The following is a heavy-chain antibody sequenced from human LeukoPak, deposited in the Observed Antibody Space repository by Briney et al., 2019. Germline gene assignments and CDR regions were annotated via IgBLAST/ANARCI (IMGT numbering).Heavy chain of an antibody. CDR2: ISSSSSYI. Sequence: PGGSLRLSCAASGFTFSSYSMNWVRQAPGKGLEWVSSISSSSSYINYADSVKGRFTISRDNSKNTLYLQMNSLRAEDTAVYYCAKGGAHYYDSSGYPEGFDYWGQGTLVTVSS. J-gene: IGHJ4*02. D-gene: IGHD3-22*01. CDR3: AKGGAHYYDSSGYPEGFDY. CDR1: GFTFSSYS. V-gene: IGHV3-21*01.